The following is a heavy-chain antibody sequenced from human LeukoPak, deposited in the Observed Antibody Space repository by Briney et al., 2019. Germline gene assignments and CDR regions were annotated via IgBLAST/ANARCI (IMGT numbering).Heavy chain of an antibody. CDR2: ISGSSRHK. Sequence: GGSLRLSSAASGFTFSSYTMNWVRQAPGKGLEWVSSISGSSRHKYYADSVKGRFTISRDNAKNSLYLQMNSLRAEDTAVYYCARTANFAAGYYIDYWGQGTLVTVSS. CDR3: ARTANFAAGYYIDY. D-gene: IGHD6-13*01. CDR1: GFTFSSYT. V-gene: IGHV3-21*01. J-gene: IGHJ4*02.